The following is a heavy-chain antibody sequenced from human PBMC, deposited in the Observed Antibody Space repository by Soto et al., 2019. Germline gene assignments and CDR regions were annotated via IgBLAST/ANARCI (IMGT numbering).Heavy chain of an antibody. Sequence: EVQLVESGGGLVKPGESLRLSCAASGFSFSSYTMNWVRQAPGKGLQWVSSITNRGTNTYSAYSVKGRFTISRDNDKNSLYLQMNNLRAEDTAIYFCARAHEVAWFDSWGLGTLVTVTS. CDR3: ARAHEVAWFDS. CDR2: ITNRGTNT. J-gene: IGHJ5*01. D-gene: IGHD2-15*01. V-gene: IGHV3-21*01. CDR1: GFSFSSYT.